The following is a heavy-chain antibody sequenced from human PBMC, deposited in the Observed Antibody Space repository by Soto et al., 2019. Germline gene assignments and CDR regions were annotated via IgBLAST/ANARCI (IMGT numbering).Heavy chain of an antibody. CDR3: ARELGGYDYLYYYYYMGV. Sequence: QVQLVQSGAEVARPGSSVRVSCKASGDSFDSFTFNWVRQAPGQGLEWMGRIVPVLGMANYAQKFQGRLTITADKSTSTAYMELRSLRSEDTAVYYCARELGGYDYLYYYYYMGVWGKGTTVTVSS. CDR1: GDSFDSFT. CDR2: IVPVLGMA. J-gene: IGHJ6*03. D-gene: IGHD5-12*01. V-gene: IGHV1-69*08.